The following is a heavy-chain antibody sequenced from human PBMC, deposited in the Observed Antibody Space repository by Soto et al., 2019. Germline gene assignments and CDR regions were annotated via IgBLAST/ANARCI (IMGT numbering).Heavy chain of an antibody. Sequence: PGGSLRLSCAASGFTFSDHYMDWVRQAPGKGLEWVGRTRDKTHSYTTEYAASVKGRFTISRDDSKSSLYLQMNSLKTEDTAVYYCARVTIGTYYFDYWGQGTLVTVSS. CDR3: ARVTIGTYYFDY. J-gene: IGHJ4*02. CDR1: GFTFSDHY. V-gene: IGHV3-72*01. D-gene: IGHD3-16*01. CDR2: TRDKTHSYTT.